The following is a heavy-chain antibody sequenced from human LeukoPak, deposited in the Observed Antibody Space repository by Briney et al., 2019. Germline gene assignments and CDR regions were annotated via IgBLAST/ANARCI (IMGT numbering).Heavy chain of an antibody. Sequence: GGSLRLSCAASGFTFSSYWMSWVRQAPGKGLEWVANIKQDGSEKYYVDSVKGRFTISRDNAKNSLYLQMNSLRAEDTAVYYCARDSGTPYYYGMDVWGQGTTVTVSS. V-gene: IGHV3-7*01. CDR2: IKQDGSEK. D-gene: IGHD1-1*01. J-gene: IGHJ6*02. CDR3: ARDSGTPYYYGMDV. CDR1: GFTFSSYW.